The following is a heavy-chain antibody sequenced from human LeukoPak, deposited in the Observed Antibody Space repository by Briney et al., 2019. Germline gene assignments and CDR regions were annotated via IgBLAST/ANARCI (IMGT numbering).Heavy chain of an antibody. J-gene: IGHJ3*02. V-gene: IGHV4-59*01. CDR3: ASLYSSGWYAASDAFDI. CDR1: GGSISSYY. Sequence: SETLSLTCTVSGGSISSYYWSWIRQPPGKGLEWIGYIYYSGSTNYNPSLKSRVTISVDTSKNQFSLKLSSVTAADTAVYYCASLYSSGWYAASDAFDIWGQGTMVTVSS. CDR2: IYYSGST. D-gene: IGHD6-19*01.